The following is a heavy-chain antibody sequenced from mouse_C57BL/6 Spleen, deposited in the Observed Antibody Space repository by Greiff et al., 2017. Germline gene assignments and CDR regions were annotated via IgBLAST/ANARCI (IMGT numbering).Heavy chain of an antibody. CDR2: INPNNGGT. J-gene: IGHJ2*01. V-gene: IGHV1-26*01. CDR3: ARRSLDSAGYRCFDY. CDR1: GYTFTDYY. D-gene: IGHD3-2*02. Sequence: EVQLQQSGPELVKPGASVKISCKASGYTFTDYYMNWVKQSHGKSLEWIGDINPNNGGTSYNQKFKGKATLTVDKSSSTAYMELRSLTSEDSAVYYCARRSLDSAGYRCFDYWGQGTTLTVSS.